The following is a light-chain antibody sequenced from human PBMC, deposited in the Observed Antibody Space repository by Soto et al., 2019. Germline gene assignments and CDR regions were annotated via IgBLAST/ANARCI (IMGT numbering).Light chain of an antibody. CDR1: QSISSY. Sequence: DIQMTQSPSSLSASVGDRVTITCRASQSISSYLNWYQQKPGEAPKILIYAASTLQSGVPSRFSGRGSGPDLSPTISSLQPEDFATNYCQQIFSAPVTFGQGTRLEIK. J-gene: IGKJ2*01. V-gene: IGKV1-39*01. CDR3: QQIFSAPVT. CDR2: AAS.